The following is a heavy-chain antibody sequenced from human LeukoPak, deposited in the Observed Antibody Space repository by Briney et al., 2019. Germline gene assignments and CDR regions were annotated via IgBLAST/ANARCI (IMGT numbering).Heavy chain of an antibody. J-gene: IGHJ4*02. V-gene: IGHV1-18*01. CDR2: ISVYNAKT. D-gene: IGHD3-22*01. Sequence: ASVKVSCKASGYTFTSYGIGWVRQAPGQGLEWMGWISVYNAKTNYAQNLQGRVTMTTDTSTSTAYMELRSLRSDDTAMYYCARDSYYYDSYYLDYWGQGILVTVSS. CDR3: ARDSYYYDSYYLDY. CDR1: GYTFTSYG.